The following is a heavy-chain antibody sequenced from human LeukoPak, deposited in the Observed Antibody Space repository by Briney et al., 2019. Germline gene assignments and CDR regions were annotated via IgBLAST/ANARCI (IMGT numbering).Heavy chain of an antibody. D-gene: IGHD3-10*01. CDR3: PKGGIWFEGFDI. CDR2: ISGSGGST. J-gene: IGHJ3*02. CDR1: GFTFSSYA. V-gene: IGHV3-23*01. Sequence: GGSLRLSCAASGFTFSSYAMSWVRQAPGKGLEWVSAISGSGGSTYYADSVKGRFTISRDNSKNTLYLQMNSLRAEDTAVYYCPKGGIWFEGFDIWGQGTMVTVSS.